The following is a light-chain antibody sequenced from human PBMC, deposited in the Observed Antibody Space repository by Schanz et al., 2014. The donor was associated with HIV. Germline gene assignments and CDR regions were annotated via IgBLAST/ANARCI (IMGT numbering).Light chain of an antibody. CDR3: QQFGTSPKT. V-gene: IGKV3-20*01. CDR2: AAS. J-gene: IGKJ1*01. Sequence: EIVLTQSPVILSLSPGERATLSCRASQSVSSNFLAWYQQKPGQAPRLLIYAASTRATGIPDRFSGSGSGTDFTLTISRLEPEDFAVYYCQQFGTSPKTFAQGTKVEIK. CDR1: QSVSSNF.